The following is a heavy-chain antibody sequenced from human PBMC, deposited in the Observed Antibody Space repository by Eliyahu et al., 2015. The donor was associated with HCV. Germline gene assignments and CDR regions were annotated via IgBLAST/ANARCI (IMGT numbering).Heavy chain of an antibody. CDR2: IWYDGSNK. Sequence: QVQLVESGGGVVQPGRSLRLSCAASGFTFSSYGMPWVRQAPGKGLEWVAVIWYDGSNKYYADSVKGRFTISRDNSKNTLYLQMNSLRAEDTAVYYCAREVFDSSSVDMYYFDYWGQGTLVTVSS. V-gene: IGHV3-33*01. J-gene: IGHJ4*02. CDR3: AREVFDSSSVDMYYFDY. D-gene: IGHD6-13*01. CDR1: GFTFSSYG.